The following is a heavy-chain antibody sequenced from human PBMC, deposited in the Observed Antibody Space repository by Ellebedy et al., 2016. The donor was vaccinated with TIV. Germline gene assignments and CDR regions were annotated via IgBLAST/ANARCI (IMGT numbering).Heavy chain of an antibody. J-gene: IGHJ4*02. Sequence: GESLKISCAASGFTFSSYWMSWVRQAPGNGLEWVANIKQDGSEKYYVDSVKGRFTISRDNAKNSLYLQMNSLRAEDTAVYYCARYCGGDCWGSFDYWGQGTLVTVSS. V-gene: IGHV3-7*04. CDR1: GFTFSSYW. CDR2: IKQDGSEK. D-gene: IGHD2-21*02. CDR3: ARYCGGDCWGSFDY.